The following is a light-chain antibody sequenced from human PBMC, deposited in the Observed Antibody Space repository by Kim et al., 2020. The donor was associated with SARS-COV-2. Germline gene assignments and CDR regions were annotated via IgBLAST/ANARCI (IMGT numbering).Light chain of an antibody. CDR2: QHD. Sequence: SYELTQPPSVSVSPGQTARITCSGDKLGDKYAFWYQQKPGRSPVLVMFQHDKRPSGISQRFSGSNSGNTAILTISGTRTIDEADYYCQAWDSSAAVFGGG. J-gene: IGLJ2*01. CDR3: QAWDSSAAV. V-gene: IGLV3-1*01. CDR1: KLGDKY.